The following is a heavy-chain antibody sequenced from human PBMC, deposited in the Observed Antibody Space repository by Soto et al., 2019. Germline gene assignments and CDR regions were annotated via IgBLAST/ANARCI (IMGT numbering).Heavy chain of an antibody. J-gene: IGHJ6*02. V-gene: IGHV1-8*01. CDR2: MNPNSGNT. Sequence: ASVKVSCKASGYTFTSYDINWVRQATGQGLEWMGWMNPNSGNTGYAQKFQGRVTMTRNTSISTAYMELSSLRSEDTAVYYCARANYDYVWGSYILSRVYGMDVWGQGTTVTVSS. CDR3: ARANYDYVWGSYILSRVYGMDV. CDR1: GYTFTSYD. D-gene: IGHD3-16*01.